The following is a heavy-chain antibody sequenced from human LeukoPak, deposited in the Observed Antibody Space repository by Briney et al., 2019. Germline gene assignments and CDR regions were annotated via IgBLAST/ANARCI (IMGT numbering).Heavy chain of an antibody. V-gene: IGHV1-69*01. J-gene: IGHJ4*02. CDR2: IIPIFGTA. CDR3: ARGLPNWKPFDY. D-gene: IGHD1-1*01. CDR1: GGTFSSYA. Sequence: GASVKVSCKASGGTFSSYAISWVRQAPGQGLEWMGGIIPIFGTANYAQKFQGRVTITADESTSTAYMELSSLRSEDTAVYYCARGLPNWKPFDYWSQGTLVTVSS.